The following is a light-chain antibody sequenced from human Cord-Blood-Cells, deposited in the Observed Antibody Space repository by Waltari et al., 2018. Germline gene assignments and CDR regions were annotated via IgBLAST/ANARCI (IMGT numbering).Light chain of an antibody. CDR3: CSYAGSSTFVV. Sequence: SALTQPASVSGSPGQSITISCTGTSSDVGSSNLVSWYQQHPGKPPKLMIYEGSKRPSGVSNRFSGSKSGNTASLTISGLQAEDEADYYCCSYAGSSTFVVFGGGTKLTVL. V-gene: IGLV2-23*03. J-gene: IGLJ2*01. CDR2: EGS. CDR1: SSDVGSSNL.